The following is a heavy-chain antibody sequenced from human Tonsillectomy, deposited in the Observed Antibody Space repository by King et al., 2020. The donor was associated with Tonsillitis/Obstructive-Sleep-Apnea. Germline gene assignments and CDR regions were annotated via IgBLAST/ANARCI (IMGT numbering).Heavy chain of an antibody. D-gene: IGHD3-22*01. CDR3: AHSPQWYYYYDSSGYYSVWFDP. Sequence: ITLQESGPTLVKPTQTLTLTCTFSGFSLSTSGVGVGWIRQPPGKALEWLALIYWDDDKRYSPSLKSRLTITKDTSKNQVVLTMTNMDPVDTATYYCAHSPQWYYYYDSSGYYSVWFDPWGQGTLVTVSS. V-gene: IGHV2-5*02. CDR2: IYWDDDK. CDR1: GFSLSTSGVG. J-gene: IGHJ5*02.